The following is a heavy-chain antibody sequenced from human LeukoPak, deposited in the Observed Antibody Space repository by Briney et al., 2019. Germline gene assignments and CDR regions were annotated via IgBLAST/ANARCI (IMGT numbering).Heavy chain of an antibody. J-gene: IGHJ4*02. V-gene: IGHV1-18*01. Sequence: GASVKVSCKASGYTFTSYGISWVRQAPGQGLEWMGWISAYNGNTNYAQKLQGRVTMTTDTSTSTAYMELRSLRSDDTAVYYCARFGRHTYYYDSSGYYGFGYWGQGTLVTVSS. CDR2: ISAYNGNT. D-gene: IGHD3-22*01. CDR1: GYTFTSYG. CDR3: ARFGRHTYYYDSSGYYGFGY.